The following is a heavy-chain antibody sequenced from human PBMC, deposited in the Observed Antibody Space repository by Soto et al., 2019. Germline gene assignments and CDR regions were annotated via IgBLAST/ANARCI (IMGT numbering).Heavy chain of an antibody. CDR2: MNPNSGNT. CDR3: ARSQGSSTSLEIYYYYYYGMDV. V-gene: IGHV1-8*01. Sequence: VKVSCKASGYTFTSYDINWVRQATGQGLEWMGWMNPNSGNTGYAQKFQGRVTMTRNTSITTAYMELSSLRSEDTAVYYCARSQGSSTSLEIYYYYYYGMDVWGQGTTVTVSS. J-gene: IGHJ6*02. D-gene: IGHD2-2*01. CDR1: GYTFTSYD.